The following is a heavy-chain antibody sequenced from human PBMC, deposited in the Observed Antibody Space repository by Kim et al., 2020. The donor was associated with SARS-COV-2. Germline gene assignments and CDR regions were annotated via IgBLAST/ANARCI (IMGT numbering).Heavy chain of an antibody. CDR3: ARHMVRGVIITFGRPWFDP. CDR1: GGTFSSYA. V-gene: IGHV1-69*13. CDR2: IIPIFGTA. D-gene: IGHD3-10*01. J-gene: IGHJ5*02. Sequence: SVKVSCKASGGTFSSYAISWVRQAPGQGLEWMGGIIPIFGTANYAQKFQGRVTITADESTSTAYMELSSLRSEDTAVYYCARHMVRGVIITFGRPWFDPWGQGTLVTVSS.